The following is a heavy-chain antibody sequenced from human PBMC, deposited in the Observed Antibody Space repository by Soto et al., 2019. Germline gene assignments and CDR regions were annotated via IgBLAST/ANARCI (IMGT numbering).Heavy chain of an antibody. CDR2: ISDSSSHT. CDR1: GFNFGGFA. D-gene: IGHD6-19*01. V-gene: IGHV3-21*01. CDR3: ARVYPGSGWPYHYYGMDV. J-gene: IGHJ6*02. Sequence: GESLKISCAASGFNFGGFAMNWVRQAPGKGLEWISSISDSSSHTYYADSVKDRFTISRDNAKNSLYLQMNSLRAEDSAVYYCARVYPGSGWPYHYYGMDVWGQGTTVTVSS.